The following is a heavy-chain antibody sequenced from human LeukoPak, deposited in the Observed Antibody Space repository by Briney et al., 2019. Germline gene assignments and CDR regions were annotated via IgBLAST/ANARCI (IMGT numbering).Heavy chain of an antibody. CDR3: ARDMYCSSTSCYDVNDY. Sequence: ASVKVSCKASGYTFTSYYMRWVRQAPGQGLEWMGVINPSGGSTSYAQKFQGRVTMTRDTSTSTVYMELSSLRSEDTAVYYCARDMYCSSTSCYDVNDYWGQGTLVTVSS. V-gene: IGHV1-46*01. D-gene: IGHD2-2*01. CDR1: GYTFTSYY. CDR2: INPSGGST. J-gene: IGHJ4*02.